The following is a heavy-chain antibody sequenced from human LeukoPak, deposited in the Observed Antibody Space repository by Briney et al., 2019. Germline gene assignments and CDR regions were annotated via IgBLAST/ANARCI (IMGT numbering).Heavy chain of an antibody. V-gene: IGHV3-9*03. CDR2: ISWNSGSI. J-gene: IGHJ4*02. D-gene: IGHD3-22*01. CDR3: AKDISSGLRYYFDY. Sequence: GGSLRLSCAVSGLIFSSYGMHWVRQAPGKGLEWVSGISWNSGSIGYADSVKGRFTISRDNAKNSLYLQTNSLRAEDMALYYCAKDISSGLRYYFDYWGQGTLVTVSS. CDR1: GLIFSSYG.